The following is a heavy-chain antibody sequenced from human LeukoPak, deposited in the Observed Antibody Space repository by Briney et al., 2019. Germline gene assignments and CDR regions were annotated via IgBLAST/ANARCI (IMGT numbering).Heavy chain of an antibody. CDR3: ARGRRAVAGTKWFDP. J-gene: IGHJ5*02. CDR1: GYTFTSYG. CDR2: MNPNSGNT. Sequence: ASVKVSCKASGYTFTSYGISWVRQATGQGLEWMGWMNPNSGNTGYAQKFQGRVTMTRNTSISTAYMELSSLRSEDTAVYYCARGRRAVAGTKWFDPWGQGTLVTVSS. D-gene: IGHD6-19*01. V-gene: IGHV1-8*02.